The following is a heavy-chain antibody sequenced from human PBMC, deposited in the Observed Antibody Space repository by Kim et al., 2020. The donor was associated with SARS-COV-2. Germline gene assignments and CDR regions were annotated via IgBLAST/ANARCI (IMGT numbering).Heavy chain of an antibody. CDR2: IIPIFGTA. CDR3: AREVVTMVRGVIIKAYYYGMDV. Sequence: SVKVSCKASGGTFSSYAISWVRQAPGQGLEWMGGIIPIFGTANYAQKFQGRVTITADESTSTAYMELSSLRSEDTAVYYCAREVVTMVRGVIIKAYYYGMDVWGQGTTVTVSS. J-gene: IGHJ6*02. D-gene: IGHD3-10*01. CDR1: GGTFSSYA. V-gene: IGHV1-69*13.